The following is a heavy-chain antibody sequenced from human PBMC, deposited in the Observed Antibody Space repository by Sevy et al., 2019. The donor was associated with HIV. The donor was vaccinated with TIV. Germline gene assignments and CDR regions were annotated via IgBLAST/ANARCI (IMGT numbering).Heavy chain of an antibody. CDR1: GFTFSSYW. D-gene: IGHD2-2*01. Sequence: GGSLRLSCAASGFTFSSYWLNWVRQPPGKGLEWVANIKQDGSERYYVDSVKGRFTISRDNAKNSLYLQMNSLRAEDTAVYYCARGSFCSSASCYSGGYHYWGQGTLVTVSS. V-gene: IGHV3-7*01. CDR2: IKQDGSER. J-gene: IGHJ4*02. CDR3: ARGSFCSSASCYSGGYHY.